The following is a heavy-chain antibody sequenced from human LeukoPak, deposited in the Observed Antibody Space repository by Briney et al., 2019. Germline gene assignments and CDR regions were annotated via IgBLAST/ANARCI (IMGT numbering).Heavy chain of an antibody. CDR2: IYHSGST. CDR1: GGSISSGGYY. V-gene: IGHV4-30-2*01. CDR3: ASNIVVVPAARAGWFDP. J-gene: IGHJ5*02. D-gene: IGHD2-2*01. Sequence: PSETLSLTCTVSGGSISSGGYYWSWIRQPPGKGLEWIGYIYHSGSTYYNPSLKSRVTISVDRSKNQFSLKLSSVTAADTAVYYCASNIVVVPAARAGWFDPWGQGTLVTVSS.